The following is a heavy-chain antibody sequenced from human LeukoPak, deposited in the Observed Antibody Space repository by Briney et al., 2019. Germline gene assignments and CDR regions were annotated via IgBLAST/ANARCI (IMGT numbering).Heavy chain of an antibody. Sequence: ASVKVSCKASGYTFTSYDINWVRQATGQGLEWMGWMNPNSGNTGYAQKFQGRVTMTRNTSISTAYMELSSLGSEDTAVYYCARAADYGDYEGPIGWGQGTLVTVSS. CDR2: MNPNSGNT. CDR1: GYTFTSYD. D-gene: IGHD4-17*01. CDR3: ARAADYGDYEGPIG. V-gene: IGHV1-8*01. J-gene: IGHJ4*02.